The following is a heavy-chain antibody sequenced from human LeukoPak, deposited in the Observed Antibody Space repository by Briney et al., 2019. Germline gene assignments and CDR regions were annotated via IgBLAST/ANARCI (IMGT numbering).Heavy chain of an antibody. CDR3: AKGGPYSSSPDFDY. D-gene: IGHD6-6*01. CDR1: GFTFSTYA. Sequence: PGGSLRLSCAASGFTFSTYAMSWVRQAPGKGLEWVSAISGRAGSTYYADSVKGRFTISRDNPKNTLFLQMNSLRAEDTAVYYCAKGGPYSSSPDFDYWGQGSLVTASS. CDR2: ISGRAGST. J-gene: IGHJ4*02. V-gene: IGHV3-23*01.